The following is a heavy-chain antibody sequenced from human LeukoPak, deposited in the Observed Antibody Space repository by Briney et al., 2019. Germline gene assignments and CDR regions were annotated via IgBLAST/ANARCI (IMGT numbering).Heavy chain of an antibody. J-gene: IGHJ4*02. CDR2: VGSGGTR. CDR3: AKMRGMPREAYHFDR. V-gene: IGHV3-23*01. CDR1: GFTFNIYT. Sequence: GGSLRLSCAASGFTFNIYTMSWVRQAQGKGLEWISAVGSGGTRYYADSVKGRFTISRDNSENTVSLQMDSLRADDTAMYYCAKMRGMPREAYHFDRRGQGTLVAVSS. D-gene: IGHD1-26*01.